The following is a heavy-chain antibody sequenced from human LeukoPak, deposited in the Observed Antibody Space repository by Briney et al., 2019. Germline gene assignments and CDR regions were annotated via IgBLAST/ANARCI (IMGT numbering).Heavy chain of an antibody. Sequence: SETLSLTCAVYGGSLSGYYWSWIRQPPVKALEWIGEINHSGSTNYNPSLKSRVTISVDTSKNQFSLKLSSVTAADTAVYYCARGPDTYYYDSSGYYLYFDYWGQGTLVTVSS. CDR2: INHSGST. D-gene: IGHD3-22*01. CDR1: GGSLSGYY. J-gene: IGHJ4*02. V-gene: IGHV4-34*01. CDR3: ARGPDTYYYDSSGYYLYFDY.